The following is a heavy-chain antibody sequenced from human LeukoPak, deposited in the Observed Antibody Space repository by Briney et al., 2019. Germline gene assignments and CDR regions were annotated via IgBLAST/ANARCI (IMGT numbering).Heavy chain of an antibody. V-gene: IGHV3-21*01. CDR1: GFTFSSYS. J-gene: IGHJ5*02. D-gene: IGHD5-18*01. Sequence: GSLRLSCAASGFTFSSYSMNWVRQAPGKGLEWVSSISSSSSYIYYADSVKGRFTISRDNAKNSLYLQMNSLRAEDTAVYYRAVDWAQLWLGGDWFDPWGQGTLVTVSS. CDR2: ISSSSSYI. CDR3: AVDWAQLWLGGDWFDP.